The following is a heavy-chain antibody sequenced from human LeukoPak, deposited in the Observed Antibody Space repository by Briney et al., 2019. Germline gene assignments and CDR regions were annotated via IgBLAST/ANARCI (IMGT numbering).Heavy chain of an antibody. CDR2: ISGSGAST. J-gene: IGHJ6*02. V-gene: IGHV3-23*01. CDR3: AKSPDSSGYGYYYGMVV. CDR1: GFTFNSYA. Sequence: GGSLRLSCAASGFTFNSYAMSWVRQAPGKGLEWVSAISGSGASTYYADAVKGRFTISRDNSKNTLYLQMNSLRDEDTAVYYCAKSPDSSGYGYYYGMVVWGQGTTVTVSS. D-gene: IGHD3-22*01.